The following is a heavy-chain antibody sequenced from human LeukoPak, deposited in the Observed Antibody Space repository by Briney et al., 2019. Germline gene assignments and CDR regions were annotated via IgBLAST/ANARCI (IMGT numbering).Heavy chain of an antibody. Sequence: KTSETLSLTCTVSGGSISSSSYYRGWIRQPPGKGLEWIGSIYYSGSTYYNPSLKSRVTISVDTSKNQFSLKLSSVTAADTAVYYCARHRGAARDPLFDWGQGTLVTVSS. CDR2: IYYSGST. J-gene: IGHJ4*02. V-gene: IGHV4-39*01. CDR3: ARHRGAARDPLFD. CDR1: GGSISSSSYY. D-gene: IGHD6-6*01.